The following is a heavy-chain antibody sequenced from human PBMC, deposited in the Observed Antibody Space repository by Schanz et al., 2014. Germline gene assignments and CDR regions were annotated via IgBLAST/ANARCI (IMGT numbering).Heavy chain of an antibody. Sequence: VKLLQFGGGVVQPGRSLRLSCAASGFTLSSYWMHWVRQVPGKGLEWVSCTNGDGTNAKYADSVKGRFTISRDNAKKTLSLQMISLRAEDTAIYFCTRSYYDFSWGSYRFRAFDIWGQGTTVIVSS. CDR1: GFTLSSYW. J-gene: IGHJ3*02. CDR2: TNGDGTNA. V-gene: IGHV3-74*02. CDR3: TRSYYDFSWGSYRFRAFDI. D-gene: IGHD3-16*02.